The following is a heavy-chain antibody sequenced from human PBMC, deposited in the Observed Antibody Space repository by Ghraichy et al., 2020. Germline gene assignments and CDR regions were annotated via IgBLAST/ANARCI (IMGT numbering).Heavy chain of an antibody. CDR2: IYSGGST. D-gene: IGHD6-13*01. CDR3: ARGEATAGTLLVY. J-gene: IGHJ4*02. CDR1: GFTVSSNY. Sequence: GGSLRLSCAASGFTVSSNYMSWVRQAPGKRLEWVSVIYSGGSTYYADSVRGRFTISRDNPKSTLYLQSNSLRVEGTAVYYCARGEATAGTLLVYLGQGTLVTVSS. V-gene: IGHV3-66*01.